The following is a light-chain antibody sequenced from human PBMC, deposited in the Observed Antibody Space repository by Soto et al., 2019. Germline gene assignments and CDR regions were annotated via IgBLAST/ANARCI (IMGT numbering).Light chain of an antibody. V-gene: IGKV3-20*01. CDR1: RSLSSTS. CDR2: DVS. Sequence: EIVLTQSPSTLSLSPGERAALSCRASRSLSSTSLAWYQQRPGQAPRLLIYDVSSRATGIPDRCSGSGSGTNFTLPINRLELDDFAFYYCKQYGTSPRTLGKGTKV. J-gene: IGKJ1*01. CDR3: KQYGTSPRT.